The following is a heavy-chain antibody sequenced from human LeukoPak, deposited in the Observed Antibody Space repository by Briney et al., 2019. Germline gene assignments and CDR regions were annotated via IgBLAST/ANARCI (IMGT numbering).Heavy chain of an antibody. D-gene: IGHD3-10*01. Sequence: EASVKVSCKASGYTFTSYDINWVRQATGRGLEWMGWMNPNSGNTGYAQKFQGRVTMTRNTSISTAYMELSSLRSEDTAVYYCARGQVLLWFGETTYAFDIWGQGTMVTVSS. CDR1: GYTFTSYD. CDR2: MNPNSGNT. J-gene: IGHJ3*02. CDR3: ARGQVLLWFGETTYAFDI. V-gene: IGHV1-8*01.